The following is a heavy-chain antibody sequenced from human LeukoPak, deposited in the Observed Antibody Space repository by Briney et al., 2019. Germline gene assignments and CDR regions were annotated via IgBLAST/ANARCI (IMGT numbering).Heavy chain of an antibody. V-gene: IGHV3-74*01. CDR1: GFTFSSYW. CDR2: INGDGSST. CDR3: ARVPDSGSAIDY. J-gene: IGHJ4*02. Sequence: XLRLSCAASGFTFSSYWMHWVRQAPGKGLVWVSRINGDGSSTSYADSVKGRFTISRDNAKNTLYLQMNSLRAEDTAVYYCARVPDSGSAIDYWGQGTLVTVSS. D-gene: IGHD1-26*01.